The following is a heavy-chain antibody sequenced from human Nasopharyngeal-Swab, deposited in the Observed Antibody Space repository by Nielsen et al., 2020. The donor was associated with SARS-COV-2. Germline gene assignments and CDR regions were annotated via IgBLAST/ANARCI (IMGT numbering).Heavy chain of an antibody. CDR3: ARLRDYGGPNDAFDV. D-gene: IGHD4-17*01. CDR1: GFTFSSYA. V-gene: IGHV3-30-3*01. J-gene: IGHJ3*01. CDR2: ISYDGSNK. Sequence: GESLKISCAASGFTFSSYAMHWVRQAPGKGLEWVAVISYDGSNKYYADSVKGRFTISRDNSKNTLYLQLNSLRGEDTAVYFCARLRDYGGPNDAFDVWGQGTMVTVSS.